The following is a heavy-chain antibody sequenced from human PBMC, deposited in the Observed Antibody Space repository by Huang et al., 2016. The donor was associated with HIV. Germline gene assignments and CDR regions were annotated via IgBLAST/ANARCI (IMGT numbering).Heavy chain of an antibody. D-gene: IGHD3-22*01. J-gene: IGHJ4*02. Sequence: QVQLQQWGAGLLKPSETLSLTCAVYGGSFSGYYWSWIRQPPGKGLEWIGEINHSGSTNYNPSLKSRITISVNTSNNQFSLKLSSVTAADTAVYYCARILMYYNSSGYGFDYWGQGTLVTVSS. V-gene: IGHV4-34*01. CDR1: GGSFSGYY. CDR3: ARILMYYNSSGYGFDY. CDR2: INHSGST.